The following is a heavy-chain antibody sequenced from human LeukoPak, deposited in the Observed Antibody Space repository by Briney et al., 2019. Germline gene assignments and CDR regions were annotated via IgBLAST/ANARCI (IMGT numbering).Heavy chain of an antibody. Sequence: GGSLRLSCAASGFKFSDHYIDWVRQAPGKGLEWVAFIRHDGSNKYYADSVKGRFTISRDNSKNTLYLQMNSLRAEDTAVYHCAKVDIVATTPFDYWGQGTLVTVSS. CDR2: IRHDGSNK. CDR3: AKVDIVATTPFDY. CDR1: GFKFSDHY. J-gene: IGHJ4*02. V-gene: IGHV3-30*02. D-gene: IGHD5-12*01.